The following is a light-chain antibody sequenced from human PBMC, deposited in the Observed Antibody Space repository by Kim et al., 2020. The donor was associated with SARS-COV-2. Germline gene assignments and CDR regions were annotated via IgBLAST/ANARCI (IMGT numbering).Light chain of an antibody. V-gene: IGLV3-9*01. Sequence: SCELTQTLSVSVALGQTARITCGGNNIENKNVHWYQQKPGKAPVLVIYRDSNRPSGIPERFSGANSGNTATLTISRAQVGDEADYYCQVWDSSTGVIFGGGTQLTVL. CDR2: RDS. J-gene: IGLJ2*01. CDR3: QVWDSSTGVI. CDR1: NIENKN.